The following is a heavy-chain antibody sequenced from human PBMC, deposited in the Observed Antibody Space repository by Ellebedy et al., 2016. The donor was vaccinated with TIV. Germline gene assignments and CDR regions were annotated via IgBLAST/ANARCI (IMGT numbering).Heavy chain of an antibody. CDR2: VSSDGTAR. D-gene: IGHD3-10*01. J-gene: IGHJ6*02. CDR1: GFMFTSYA. Sequence: GESLKISCTASGFMFTSYAIHWVRQAPGKGPEWVAGVSSDGTARLYADSVKGRFTVSKDTSKNTVFLELTRLRVEATAVYFCAKDRGGRGSDYYFGMDVWGQGTTVTV. V-gene: IGHV3-30*18. CDR3: AKDRGGRGSDYYFGMDV.